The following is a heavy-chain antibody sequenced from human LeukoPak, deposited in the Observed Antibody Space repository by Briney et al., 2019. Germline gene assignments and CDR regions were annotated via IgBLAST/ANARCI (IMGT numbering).Heavy chain of an antibody. V-gene: IGHV3-21*01. D-gene: IGHD3-3*01. Sequence: GGSLRLSCAASGFTFSSYSMTWVRQAPGKGLEWVSSISSSSSYIYYADSVKGRFTISRDNAKNSLYLQMNSLRAEDTAVYYCARDGAWAIFGVVSRNDAFDIWGQGTMVTVSS. CDR3: ARDGAWAIFGVVSRNDAFDI. J-gene: IGHJ3*02. CDR1: GFTFSSYS. CDR2: ISSSSSYI.